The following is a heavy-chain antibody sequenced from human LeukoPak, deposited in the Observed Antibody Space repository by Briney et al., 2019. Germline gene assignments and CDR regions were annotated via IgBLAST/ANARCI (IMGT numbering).Heavy chain of an antibody. D-gene: IGHD2-2*01. J-gene: IGHJ4*02. CDR3: AGDAYCSSTSCSSFDY. Sequence: SETLSLTCTVSGGSINSYYWSWIRQPAGKGLEWIGRIYTSGSTNYNPSLKSRVTMSVDTSKNQFSLKLSSVTAADTAVYYCAGDAYCSSTSCSSFDYWGQGTLVTVSS. V-gene: IGHV4-4*07. CDR2: IYTSGST. CDR1: GGSINSYY.